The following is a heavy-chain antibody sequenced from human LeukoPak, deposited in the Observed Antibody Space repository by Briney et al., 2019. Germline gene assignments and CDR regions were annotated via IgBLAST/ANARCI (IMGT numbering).Heavy chain of an antibody. V-gene: IGHV3-33*01. CDR3: ATTQTTPFYFDY. D-gene: IGHD2-15*01. CDR1: GFTSSNYG. CDR2: IWYDGSRK. Sequence: PGGSLRLSCAASGFTSSNYGMHWVRQAPGKGLEWVAVIWYDGSRKYYADSVKGRFTISRDNSKNTLYLQMNSLRAEDTAVYYCATTQTTPFYFDYWGQGTLVTVSS. J-gene: IGHJ4*02.